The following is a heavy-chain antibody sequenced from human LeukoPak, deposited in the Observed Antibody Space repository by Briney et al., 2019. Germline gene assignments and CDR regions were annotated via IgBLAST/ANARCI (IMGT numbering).Heavy chain of an antibody. CDR2: ISSSSSYI. Sequence: PGGSLRLSCAASGFTFNSYSMNWVRQAPGKGLEWVSSISSSSSYIYYADSVKGRFTISRDNAKNSLYLQMNSLRAEDTAVYYCARTGRHFYGSGSDVRPWPDGMDVWGQGTTVTVSS. CDR1: GFTFNSYS. CDR3: ARTGRHFYGSGSDVRPWPDGMDV. J-gene: IGHJ6*02. V-gene: IGHV3-21*01. D-gene: IGHD3-10*01.